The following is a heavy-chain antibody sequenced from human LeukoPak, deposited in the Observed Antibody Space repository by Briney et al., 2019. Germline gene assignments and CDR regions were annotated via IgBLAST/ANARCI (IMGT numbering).Heavy chain of an antibody. V-gene: IGHV3-43D*03. J-gene: IGHJ4*02. CDR1: GFTFDDYA. CDR2: ISWDGGST. CDR3: AKGTLGDYRAGPDY. Sequence: GGSLRLSCAASGFTFDDYAMHWVRQVPGKGLEWGSFISWDGGSTYYADSVKGRFTISRDNSKNSLYLQMNSLRAEDTALYYCAKGTLGDYRAGPDYWGRGTLVTVSS. D-gene: IGHD4-17*01.